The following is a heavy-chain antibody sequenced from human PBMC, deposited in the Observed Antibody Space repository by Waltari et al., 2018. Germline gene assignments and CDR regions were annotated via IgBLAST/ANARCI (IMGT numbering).Heavy chain of an antibody. J-gene: IGHJ6*04. V-gene: IGHV3-53*02. D-gene: IGHD3-10*01. CDR3: ARDPKLSFEIRGVHFDV. CDR2: VFPPGDT. Sequence: EVALVESGGSVVQPGGSLRLSCAASGFIVSGDYMSWVRQAPGKGRGWVSAVFPPGDTRYADSVKGRFIISRDESKNTLLLDMTSLRVEDTATYYCARDPKLSFEIRGVHFDVWGKGTTVTVSS. CDR1: GFIVSGDY.